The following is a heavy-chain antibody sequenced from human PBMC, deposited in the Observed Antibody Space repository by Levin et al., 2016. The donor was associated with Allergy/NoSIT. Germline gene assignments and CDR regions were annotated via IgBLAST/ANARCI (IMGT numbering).Heavy chain of an antibody. CDR3: AREVVTPPFRCFDY. Sequence: RQAPGKGLEWIGYIYYSGSTYYNPSLKSRVTISVDTSKNQFSLKLSSVTAADTAVYYCAREVVTPPFRCFDYWGQGTLVTVSS. V-gene: IGHV4-30-4*01. CDR2: IYYSGST. J-gene: IGHJ4*02. D-gene: IGHD4-23*01.